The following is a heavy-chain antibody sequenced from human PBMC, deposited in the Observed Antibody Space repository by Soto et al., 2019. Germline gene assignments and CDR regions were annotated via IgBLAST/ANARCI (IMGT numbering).Heavy chain of an antibody. V-gene: IGHV3-48*02. Sequence: GGSLRLSCAASRFTFSTYNMNWVRQAPGKGLEWVSYISSTGSTIHYADSVEGRFTISRDNAKNSLYLQMNSLRDEDTAVYYCARDYNWNSNFDYWGQGTLVTVSS. CDR3: ARDYNWNSNFDY. J-gene: IGHJ4*02. CDR2: ISSTGSTI. CDR1: RFTFSTYN. D-gene: IGHD1-7*01.